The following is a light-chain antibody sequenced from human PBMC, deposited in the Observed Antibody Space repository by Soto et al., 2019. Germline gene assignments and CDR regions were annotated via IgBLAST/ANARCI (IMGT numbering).Light chain of an antibody. J-gene: IGLJ2*01. CDR3: SSYTSSSTLVV. Sequence: QSVLTQPASVSGSPGQSITISCTGTSSDVGGYNNVAWYQQHPGKAPKLMIYDVSNRPSGVSNRFSGSKSGNTASLTISGLQAEDEADYYCSSYTSSSTLVVFGGGTKFTVL. CDR2: DVS. CDR1: SSDVGGYNN. V-gene: IGLV2-14*01.